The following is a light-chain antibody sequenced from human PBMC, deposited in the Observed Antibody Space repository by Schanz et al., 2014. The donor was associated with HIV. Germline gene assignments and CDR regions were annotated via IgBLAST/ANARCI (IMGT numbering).Light chain of an antibody. V-gene: IGKV3-15*01. J-gene: IGKJ1*01. CDR1: QSVSGF. Sequence: EIVLTQSPGTLSLSPGERATLSCRASQSVSGFLAWYQQKPGQAPRLLIYGASTRATGIPARFSGSGSGTVFTLTISSLQPEDVATYYCQKYSTVPPTFGQGTKVEIK. CDR2: GAS. CDR3: QKYSTVPPT.